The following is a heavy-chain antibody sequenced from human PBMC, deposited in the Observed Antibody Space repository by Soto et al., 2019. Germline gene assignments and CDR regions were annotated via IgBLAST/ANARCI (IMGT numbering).Heavy chain of an antibody. CDR1: GYTFTTSW. D-gene: IGHD6-13*01. Sequence: GESLKISFKASGYTFTTSWIGWVRQIPVQGLEWMGIIDPGDSDTRYSPSFQGRITISVDKSISTAYLQWSSLEASDTAIYYCARHAGNSWKGDYFDYWGRGALVTVSS. V-gene: IGHV5-51*01. CDR3: ARHAGNSWKGDYFDY. J-gene: IGHJ4*02. CDR2: IDPGDSDT.